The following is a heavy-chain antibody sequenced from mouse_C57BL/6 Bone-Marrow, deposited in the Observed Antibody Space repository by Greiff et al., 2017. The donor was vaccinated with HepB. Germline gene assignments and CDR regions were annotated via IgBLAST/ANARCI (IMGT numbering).Heavy chain of an antibody. CDR2: ISNGGGST. Sequence: VKLMESGGGLVQPGGSLKLSCAASGFTFSDYYMYWVRQTPEKRLEWVAYISNGGGSTYYPDTVKGRFTISRDNAKNTLYLQMSRLKSEDTAMYYCARHRNWYFDVWGTGTTVTVSS. CDR3: ARHRNWYFDV. J-gene: IGHJ1*03. CDR1: GFTFSDYY. V-gene: IGHV5-12*01.